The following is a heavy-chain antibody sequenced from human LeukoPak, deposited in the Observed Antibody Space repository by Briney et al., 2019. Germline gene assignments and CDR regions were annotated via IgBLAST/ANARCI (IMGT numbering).Heavy chain of an antibody. CDR1: GFTVSSNY. V-gene: IGHV3-66*02. Sequence: GGSLRLSCAASGFTVSSNYMSWVRQAPGKGLEWVSVIYSGGSTYYADSVKGRFTISRDNSKNTLYLQMNSLRAEDTAVYYCARDHGYYYDSSGYYSSGGFDPWGQGTPVTVSS. CDR2: IYSGGST. CDR3: ARDHGYYYDSSGYYSSGGFDP. J-gene: IGHJ5*02. D-gene: IGHD3-22*01.